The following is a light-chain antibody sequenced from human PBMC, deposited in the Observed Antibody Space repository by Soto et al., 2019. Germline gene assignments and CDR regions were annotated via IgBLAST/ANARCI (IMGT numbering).Light chain of an antibody. CDR2: DAS. CDR1: QDISNY. J-gene: IGKJ5*01. Sequence: DIQMTQSPSSLSASVGDRVTITCQASQDISNYLNWYQQKPGKAPKLLIYDASNLETGVPSRFSGSGSGTDFTFTISSLQPEDIATYYCQQSYSTPQSTFGQGTRLEIK. V-gene: IGKV1-33*01. CDR3: QQSYSTPQST.